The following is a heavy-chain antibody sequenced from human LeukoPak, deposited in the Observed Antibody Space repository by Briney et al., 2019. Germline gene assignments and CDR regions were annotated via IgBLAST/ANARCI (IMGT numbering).Heavy chain of an antibody. CDR2: INHSGST. J-gene: IGHJ4*02. D-gene: IGHD4-11*01. Sequence: SETLSLTCAVYGGSFSGYYWSWIRQPPGKGLEWIGEINHSGSTNYNPSLKSRVTISVDTSKNQFSLKLSSVTAADTAVYYCARDRVRGNSNPYFDYWGQGTLVTVSS. CDR1: GGSFSGYY. V-gene: IGHV4-34*01. CDR3: ARDRVRGNSNPYFDY.